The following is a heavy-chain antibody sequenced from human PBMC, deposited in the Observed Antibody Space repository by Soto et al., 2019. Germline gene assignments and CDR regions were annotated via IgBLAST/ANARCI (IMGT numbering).Heavy chain of an antibody. CDR1: EFTFSTYA. Sequence: VGSVRLSCASSEFTFSTYAMTCVRHSPGRWLQWVATISDSGDITYYADSVKGRFTISRDNSRNTLYLQMNNLRAEDTALYYCAKPWVQSITDSPPRFDYWGRGTLVNVSS. CDR2: ISDSGDIT. J-gene: IGHJ4*02. V-gene: IGHV3-23*01. D-gene: IGHD6-6*01. CDR3: AKPWVQSITDSPPRFDY.